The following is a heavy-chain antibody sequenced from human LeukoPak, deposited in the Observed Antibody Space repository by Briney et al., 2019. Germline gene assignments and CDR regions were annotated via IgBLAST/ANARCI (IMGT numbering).Heavy chain of an antibody. CDR2: IWYDGSNK. CDR3: ARGDYGSGSYPRIFDY. D-gene: IGHD3-10*01. Sequence: GRSLRLSCAASGFTLSSYGMHWVRQAPGKGLEWAAVIWYDGSNKYYADSVKGRFTISRDSSKNTVYLQMNSLRAEDTAVYYCARGDYGSGSYPRIFDYWGRGSRVSVSS. J-gene: IGHJ4*02. V-gene: IGHV3-33*01. CDR1: GFTLSSYG.